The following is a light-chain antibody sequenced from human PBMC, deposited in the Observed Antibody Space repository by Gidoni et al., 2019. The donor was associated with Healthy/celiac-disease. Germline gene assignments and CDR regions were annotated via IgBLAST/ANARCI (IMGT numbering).Light chain of an antibody. CDR2: GAS. CDR1: QSVSSSY. CDR3: QQYGNSSIT. Sequence: EIVLTQSPGTLSLSPGVRATLSCRASQSVSSSYLAWYQQKPGQAPRLLIYGASSRATGIPDRFSGSGSGTDFTLTISRLEPEDFAVYYCQQYGNSSITFGQGTRLEIK. V-gene: IGKV3-20*01. J-gene: IGKJ5*01.